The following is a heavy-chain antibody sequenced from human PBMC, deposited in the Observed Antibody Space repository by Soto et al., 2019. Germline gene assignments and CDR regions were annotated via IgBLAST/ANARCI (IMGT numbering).Heavy chain of an antibody. CDR2: IYSGGST. CDR3: ARSGGNYWFDP. D-gene: IGHD2-21*02. J-gene: IGHJ5*02. CDR1: GFTVSRNY. Sequence: EVQLVESGGGLVQPGGSLRLSCAGSGFTVSRNYMTWVRQAPGKGLEWVSVIYSGGSTYYADSVKGRFTISRDNSKNTLYLQMNSLRAEGTAVYYCARSGGNYWFDPWGQGTLVTVSS. V-gene: IGHV3-66*01.